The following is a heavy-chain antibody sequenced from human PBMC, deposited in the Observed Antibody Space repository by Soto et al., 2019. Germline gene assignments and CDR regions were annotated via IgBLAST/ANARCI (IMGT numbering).Heavy chain of an antibody. CDR1: GGTFSTHA. D-gene: IGHD2-15*01. J-gene: IGHJ6*02. CDR3: ARGYCSGGNCYSGMDV. V-gene: IGHV1-69*13. CDR2: ITPISGTT. Sequence: SVKVSCKASGGTFSTHAIIWVRQAPGHGLEWMGGITPISGTTYYTQKFQGRVTITADEPTSTAFMELSSLKSEDTAVFYCARGYCSGGNCYSGMDVWGQGTMVTVSS.